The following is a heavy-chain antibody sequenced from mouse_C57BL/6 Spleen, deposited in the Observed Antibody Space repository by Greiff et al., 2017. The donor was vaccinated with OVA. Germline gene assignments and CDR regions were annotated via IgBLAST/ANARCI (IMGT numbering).Heavy chain of an antibody. Sequence: VQLQQSGAELVRPGASVKLSCTASGFNIKDDYMHWVKQRPEQGLEWIGWIDPENGDTEYASKFQGKATITADTSYNTAYLQLSSLTSEDTAVYYCTTGTWGYWGQGTTLTVSS. V-gene: IGHV14-4*01. CDR2: IDPENGDT. D-gene: IGHD3-3*01. CDR3: TTGTWGY. CDR1: GFNIKDDY. J-gene: IGHJ2*01.